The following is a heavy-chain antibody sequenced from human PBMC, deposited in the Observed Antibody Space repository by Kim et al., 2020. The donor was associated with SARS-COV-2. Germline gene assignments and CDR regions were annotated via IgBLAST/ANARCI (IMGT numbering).Heavy chain of an antibody. V-gene: IGHV1-69*13. CDR1: GGTFSRDG. J-gene: IGHJ6*02. CDR3: ARVDCEGDCSVYPIFFVMDV. CDR2: IIPFFGTP. Sequence: SVKVSCRSSGGTFSRDGISWVRQAPGQGLEWMGGIIPFFGTPHLAQKFQGRVTLTADESTSTAFMELSSLTSEDTAVYYCARVDCEGDCSVYPIFFVMDVWGQGTTVFVSS. D-gene: IGHD2-21*02.